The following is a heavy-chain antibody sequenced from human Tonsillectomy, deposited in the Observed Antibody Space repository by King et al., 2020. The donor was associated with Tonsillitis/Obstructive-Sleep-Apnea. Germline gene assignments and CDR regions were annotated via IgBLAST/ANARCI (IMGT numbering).Heavy chain of an antibody. Sequence: VQLVESGGGVVQPGRSLRLSCAASGLTFSSNAMHWVRQAPGNGLEWVAVISYDGSKTHYAGSVRGRFAISRDNSKNTLYLQVNSLRAEDTAVYYCAGASHPSHYYDSSGATGVYFDYWGQGTLVTVSS. D-gene: IGHD3-22*01. CDR2: ISYDGSKT. CDR1: GLTFSSNA. J-gene: IGHJ4*02. V-gene: IGHV3-30*09. CDR3: AGASHPSHYYDSSGATGVYFDY.